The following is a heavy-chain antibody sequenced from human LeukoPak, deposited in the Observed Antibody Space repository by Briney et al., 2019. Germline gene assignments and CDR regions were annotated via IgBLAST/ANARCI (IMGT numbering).Heavy chain of an antibody. D-gene: IGHD4-17*01. J-gene: IGHJ6*02. Sequence: SETLSLTCTVSGGSISSYYWSWVRQPPGKGLEWIGYIYYSGSTNYNPSLKSRVTISVDTSKNQFSLKLSSVIAADTAVYYCARQTTEKSFIYYYYGMDVWGQGTTVTVSS. CDR1: GGSISSYY. CDR2: IYYSGST. CDR3: ARQTTEKSFIYYYYGMDV. V-gene: IGHV4-59*01.